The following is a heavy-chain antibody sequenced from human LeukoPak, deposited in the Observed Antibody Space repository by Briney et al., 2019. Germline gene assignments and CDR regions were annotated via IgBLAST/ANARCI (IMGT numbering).Heavy chain of an antibody. CDR1: GFTFSSYS. CDR3: ARSYCSSTSCYADY. V-gene: IGHV3-33*08. D-gene: IGHD2-2*01. J-gene: IGHJ4*02. CDR2: IWYDGSNK. Sequence: PGGSLRLSCAASGFTFSSYSMNWVRQAPGKGLEWVAVIWYDGSNKYYADSVKGRFTISRDNSKNTLYLQMNSLRAEDTAVYYCARSYCSSTSCYADYWGQGTLVTVSS.